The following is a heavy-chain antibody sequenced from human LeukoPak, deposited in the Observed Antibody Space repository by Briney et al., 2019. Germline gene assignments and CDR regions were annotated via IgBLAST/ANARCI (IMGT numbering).Heavy chain of an antibody. V-gene: IGHV3-11*01. D-gene: IGHD6-13*01. CDR1: GFTFSDYY. Sequence: PGGSLRLSCAASGFTFSDYYMSWIRQAPGKGLEWVSYISSSGSTIYYADSVKGRFTISRDNAKNSLYLQMNSLRAEDTAVYYCAREQQLVKVYYYGMDVWGQGTTVTVSS. J-gene: IGHJ6*02. CDR2: ISSSGSTI. CDR3: AREQQLVKVYYYGMDV.